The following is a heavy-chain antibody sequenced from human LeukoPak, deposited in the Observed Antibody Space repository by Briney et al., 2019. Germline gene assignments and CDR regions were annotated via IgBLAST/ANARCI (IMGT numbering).Heavy chain of an antibody. CDR1: GYTFTSYW. V-gene: IGHV5-51*01. CDR2: IYPGDSDT. J-gene: IGHJ4*02. CDR3: ARSPVGILMTFGPWDY. D-gene: IGHD3-16*01. Sequence: GASVKVSCKASGYTFTSYWIAWVRQMPGKGLEWMGIIYPGDSDTRYSPSFQGQVTISVDKSISTAYLQWSSLKASDTAMYYCARSPVGILMTFGPWDYWGQGTLVTVSS.